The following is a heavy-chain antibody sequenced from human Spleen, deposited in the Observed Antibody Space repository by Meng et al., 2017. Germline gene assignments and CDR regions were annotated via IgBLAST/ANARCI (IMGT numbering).Heavy chain of an antibody. CDR3: ARGGVPAALDY. D-gene: IGHD2-2*01. CDR1: GFTFSKHW. J-gene: IGHJ4*01. CDR2: IHPDGSST. Sequence: EVQLVESGGGLVQPGGSLRLSCAASGFTFSKHWMFWVRQAPGKGLVWLSYIHPDGSSTAYADSVKGRFTISRDNAKNTLSLQMDSLRADDTAVYYCARGGVPAALDYWGQETLVTVSS. V-gene: IGHV3-74*03.